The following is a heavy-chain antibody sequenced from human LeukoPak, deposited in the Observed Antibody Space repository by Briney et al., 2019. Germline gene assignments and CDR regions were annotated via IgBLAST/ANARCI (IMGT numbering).Heavy chain of an antibody. CDR2: IYPGDSDT. D-gene: IGHD2-2*01. CDR1: GYSFTTYW. CDR3: ARHWGGSTSSFDY. V-gene: IGHV5-51*01. J-gene: IGHJ4*02. Sequence: GESLKISCKGSGYSFTTYWIAWVRQMPGKGLEWIGIIYPGDSDTRYSPSFQGQVTISADKSISTAYLQWSSLKASDTAMYYCARHWGGSTSSFDYWGQGTLVTVSS.